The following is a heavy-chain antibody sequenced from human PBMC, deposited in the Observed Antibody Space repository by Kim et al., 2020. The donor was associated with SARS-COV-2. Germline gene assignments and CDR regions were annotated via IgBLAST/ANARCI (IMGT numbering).Heavy chain of an antibody. CDR1: GFTFDDYA. CDR3: AKDLGGLRLGELSPDY. Sequence: GGSLRLSCAASGFTFDDYAMHWVRQAPGKGLEWVSLISGDGGSTYYADSVKGRFTISRDNSKNSLYLQMNSLRTEDTALYYCAKDLGGLRLGELSPDYWGQGTLVTVSS. J-gene: IGHJ4*02. V-gene: IGHV3-43*02. CDR2: ISGDGGST. D-gene: IGHD3-16*02.